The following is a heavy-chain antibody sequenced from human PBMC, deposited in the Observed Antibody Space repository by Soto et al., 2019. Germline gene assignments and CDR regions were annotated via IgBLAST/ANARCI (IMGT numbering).Heavy chain of an antibody. CDR1: SASLDSDN. D-gene: IGHD5-18*01. CDR3: ARGVGLGRSSGYSYGSGLDY. J-gene: IGHJ4*02. V-gene: IGHV4-59*01. CDR2: IYPNGRT. Sequence: SETLSLTCAVSSASLDSDNWSWIRQPPGKGLEWIGYIYPNGRTNYNPSLRGRVAISIDKSKNQFSLKLSSVTAADTAVYYCARGVGLGRSSGYSYGSGLDYWGQGTLVTVSS.